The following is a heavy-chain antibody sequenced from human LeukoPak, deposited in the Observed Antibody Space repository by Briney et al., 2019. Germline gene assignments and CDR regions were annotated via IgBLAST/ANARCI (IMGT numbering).Heavy chain of an antibody. V-gene: IGHV4-34*01. CDR3: ARVGIRYYYYYYYGMDV. J-gene: IGHJ6*02. Sequence: SETLSLTCAVYGGSFSGYYWSWLRQPPGKGLEWIGEINHNGSTNYNPSLKSRVTISVDTSKNQFSLKLSSVTAADTAVYYCARVGIRYYYYYYYGMDVWGQGTTVTVSS. CDR2: INHNGST. D-gene: IGHD3-9*01. CDR1: GGSFSGYY.